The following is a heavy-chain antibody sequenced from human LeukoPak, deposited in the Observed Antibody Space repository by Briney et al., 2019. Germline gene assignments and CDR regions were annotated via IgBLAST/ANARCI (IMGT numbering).Heavy chain of an antibody. Sequence: GGSLRLSCAASGFTFSSYEMNWVRQAPGKELVWVSYISSSGTTTHYADSVKGRFTISRDNARNSLYLQMSSLRAEDTAVYYCARVVYATPDYWGQGTLVTVSS. V-gene: IGHV3-48*03. CDR3: ARVVYATPDY. J-gene: IGHJ4*02. CDR2: ISSSGTTT. CDR1: GFTFSSYE. D-gene: IGHD2-8*01.